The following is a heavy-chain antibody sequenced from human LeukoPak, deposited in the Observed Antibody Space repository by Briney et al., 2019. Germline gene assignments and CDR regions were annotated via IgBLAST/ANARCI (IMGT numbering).Heavy chain of an antibody. V-gene: IGHV3-21*01. Sequence: GGSLRLSCVVSASTFSFSSYAMSWVRQAPGKGLEWVSSISSSSSYIYYADSVKGRFTISRDNAKNSLYLQMNSLRAEDTAVYYCARADWDTAMIDYWGQGTLVTVSS. J-gene: IGHJ4*02. D-gene: IGHD5-18*01. CDR3: ARADWDTAMIDY. CDR2: ISSSSSYI. CDR1: ASTFSFSSYA.